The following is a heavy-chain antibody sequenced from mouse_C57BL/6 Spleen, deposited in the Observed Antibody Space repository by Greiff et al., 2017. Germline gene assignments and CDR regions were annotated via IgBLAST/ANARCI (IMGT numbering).Heavy chain of an antibody. Sequence: EVQLVESVAELVRPGASVKLSCTASGFNIKNTYMHWVKQRPEQGLEWIGRIDPANGNTKYAPKFQGKATITADTSSNTAYLQLSSLTSEDTAIYYCARSGTTVVRDYAMDYWGQGTSVTVSS. J-gene: IGHJ4*01. CDR2: IDPANGNT. V-gene: IGHV14-3*01. CDR3: ARSGTTVVRDYAMDY. CDR1: GFNIKNTY. D-gene: IGHD1-1*01.